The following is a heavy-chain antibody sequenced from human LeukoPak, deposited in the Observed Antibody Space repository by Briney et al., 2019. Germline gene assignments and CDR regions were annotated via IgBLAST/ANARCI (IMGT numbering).Heavy chain of an antibody. J-gene: IGHJ4*02. CDR1: GINVSSNY. Sequence: GGSLRLSCAASGINVSSNYMTWIRQAPGKGLEWVTLIYGGNDAYYAESVRGRFMISRDNLKNTLFLQMKSMRVEDTAVYYCVTSTGQEFIPYDYWGQGTHVTVSS. CDR2: IYGGNDA. D-gene: IGHD3-10*01. CDR3: VTSTGQEFIPYDY. V-gene: IGHV3-66*02.